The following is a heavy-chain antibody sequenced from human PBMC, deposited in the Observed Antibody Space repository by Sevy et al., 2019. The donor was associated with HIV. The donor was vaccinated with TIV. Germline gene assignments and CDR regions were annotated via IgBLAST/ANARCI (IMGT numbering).Heavy chain of an antibody. CDR2: IKGDGSDK. D-gene: IGHD3-16*01. CDR3: AHETFRRFES. J-gene: IGHJ4*02. CDR1: GFTFSANW. Sequence: GGSLRISCAASGFTFSANWMNWVRQAPGKGLEWVANIKGDGSDKHYVDSVEGRFTISRDNAKNLLYLQMNSLRVEDTAVYYCAHETFRRFESWGQGTLVTVSS. V-gene: IGHV3-7*01.